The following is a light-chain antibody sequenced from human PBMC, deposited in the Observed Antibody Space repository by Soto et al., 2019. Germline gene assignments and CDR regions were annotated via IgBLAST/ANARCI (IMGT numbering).Light chain of an antibody. CDR2: DAS. CDR3: QQRHSWPPIP. Sequence: EIVMTQSPATLSVSPGERATLSCRASQSVRSNLAWYQQKPGQAPRLLIYDASSRASGVPARFSGSGSGTDFTLTISSLEPEDFALYYCQQRHSWPPIPFGQGTRLEIK. J-gene: IGKJ5*01. V-gene: IGKV3-11*01. CDR1: QSVRSN.